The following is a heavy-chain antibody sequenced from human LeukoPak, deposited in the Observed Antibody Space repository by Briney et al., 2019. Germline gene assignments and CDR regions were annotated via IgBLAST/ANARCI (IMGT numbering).Heavy chain of an antibody. CDR3: AKIRVVFNWNYAYYFDS. CDR1: GFTFSSYG. J-gene: IGHJ4*02. D-gene: IGHD1-7*01. Sequence: PGGSLRLSCAASGFTFSSYGMHWVRQAPGKGLEWVAVISYDGSDQYYADSVKGRFSISRDNSKNTLYLQMNSLRAEDTAVYYCAKIRVVFNWNYAYYFDSWGQGTLVTVSS. V-gene: IGHV3-30*18. CDR2: ISYDGSDQ.